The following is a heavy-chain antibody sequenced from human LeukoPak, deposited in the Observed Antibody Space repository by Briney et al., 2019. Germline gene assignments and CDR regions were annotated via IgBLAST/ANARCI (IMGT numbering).Heavy chain of an antibody. Sequence: PGGSLRLSCSASGFTFTSYWMHWVRQPPGKGLVWVSRINSDGSNPYYADSVKGRFTIPSDNAKNTLYLQMNSLRAEDTAVYYCARTYAGNSHFDYWGQGTLVTVSS. CDR1: GFTFTSYW. V-gene: IGHV3-74*01. J-gene: IGHJ4*02. CDR2: INSDGSNP. CDR3: ARTYAGNSHFDY. D-gene: IGHD4-23*01.